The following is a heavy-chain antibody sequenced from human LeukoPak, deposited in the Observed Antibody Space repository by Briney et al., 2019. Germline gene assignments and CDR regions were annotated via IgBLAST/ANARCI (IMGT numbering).Heavy chain of an antibody. D-gene: IGHD1-7*01. V-gene: IGHV1-18*01. CDR1: GYTFTRYG. Sequence: GASAKVSCKASGYTFTRYGISWVRQAPGQGLQWLGWISASNGNTNYAQKFRDRVTMSTDTSTGTAYLDVRSLTSDDTAVYYCARDHSNWNYAPDFWGQGTLVIVSS. CDR3: ARDHSNWNYAPDF. CDR2: ISASNGNT. J-gene: IGHJ4*02.